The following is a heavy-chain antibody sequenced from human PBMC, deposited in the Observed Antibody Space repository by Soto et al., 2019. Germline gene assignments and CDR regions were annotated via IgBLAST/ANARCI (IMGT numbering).Heavy chain of an antibody. J-gene: IGHJ4*02. D-gene: IGHD3-9*01. Sequence: QVQLVQSGAEVKKPGASVKVSCKASGYTFTSYGIIWVRQAPGQRLEWMGWISAYNGNTNYAQKLQGRVTMTTDTSTSTAYMELRSLSSDDTAVYYCARTYYDILTGYYEDYWGQGTLVTVSS. CDR3: ARTYYDILTGYYEDY. CDR1: GYTFTSYG. CDR2: ISAYNGNT. V-gene: IGHV1-18*01.